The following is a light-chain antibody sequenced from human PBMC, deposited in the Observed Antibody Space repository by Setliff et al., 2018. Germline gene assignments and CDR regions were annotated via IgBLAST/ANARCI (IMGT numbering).Light chain of an antibody. CDR1: QSLLHSNGYTY. V-gene: IGKV2-28*01. J-gene: IGKJ3*01. Sequence: EIVMTQSPLSLPVTPGEPASISCRSSQSLLHSNGYTYLDWYLQKPGQSPQLLIYLGSTRASGVPARFSGSGSGTDFTLKISRVEAEDVGIYYCMQSLQTQFTFGPGTKVIS. CDR2: LGS. CDR3: MQSLQTQFT.